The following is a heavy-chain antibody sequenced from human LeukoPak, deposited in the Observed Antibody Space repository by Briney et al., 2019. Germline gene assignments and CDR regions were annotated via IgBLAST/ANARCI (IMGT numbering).Heavy chain of an antibody. Sequence: SETLSLTCAVYGGSFSGYYWSWIRQPPGKGLEWIGEINHSGSTNYNPSLKSRVTISVDTSKNQFSLKLSSVTAADTAVYYCARGIAAARGWFDPWGQGTLVTVPS. CDR2: INHSGST. CDR3: ARGIAAARGWFDP. D-gene: IGHD6-13*01. V-gene: IGHV4-34*01. J-gene: IGHJ5*02. CDR1: GGSFSGYY.